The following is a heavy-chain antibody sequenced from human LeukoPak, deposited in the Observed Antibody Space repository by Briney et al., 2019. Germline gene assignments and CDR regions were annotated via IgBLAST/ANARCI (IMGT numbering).Heavy chain of an antibody. CDR2: INHSGST. D-gene: IGHD5-24*01. V-gene: IGHV4-34*01. Sequence: PSETLSLTCAVYGGSFSGYYWSWIRQPPGKGLEWTGEINHSGSTNYNPSLKSRVTTSVDTSKNQFSLKLSSVTAADTAVYYCARGRGYNSFDYWGQGTLVTASS. CDR3: ARGRGYNSFDY. J-gene: IGHJ4*02. CDR1: GGSFSGYY.